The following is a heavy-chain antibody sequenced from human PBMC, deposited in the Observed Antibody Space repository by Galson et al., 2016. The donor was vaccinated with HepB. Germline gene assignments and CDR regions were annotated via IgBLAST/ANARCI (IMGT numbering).Heavy chain of an antibody. CDR1: GFSFSSYG. Sequence: SLRLSCATPGFSFSSYGMHWVRQAPGKGLEWVAVISKTGDTTFYGDSVKGRFTISRDNSKNTLYLQMNSLRAEDTAVYYCASLRFKGFDLWGRGTLVTVSS. CDR3: ASLRFKGFDL. CDR2: ISKTGDTT. J-gene: IGHJ2*01. V-gene: IGHV3-30*14. D-gene: IGHD3-3*01.